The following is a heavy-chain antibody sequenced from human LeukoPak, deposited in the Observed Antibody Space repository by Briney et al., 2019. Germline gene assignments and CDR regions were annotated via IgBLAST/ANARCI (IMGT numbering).Heavy chain of an antibody. CDR3: AKDGNYGSGPDDAFDI. CDR2: IYSGGST. D-gene: IGHD3-10*01. CDR1: GFTVSSNY. Sequence: GGSLRLSCAASGFTVSSNYMSWVRQAPGKGLEWVSVIYSGGSTYYADSVTGRFTISRDNSKNTLYLQMNSLRAEDTAVYYCAKDGNYGSGPDDAFDIWGQGTMVTVSS. J-gene: IGHJ3*02. V-gene: IGHV3-53*01.